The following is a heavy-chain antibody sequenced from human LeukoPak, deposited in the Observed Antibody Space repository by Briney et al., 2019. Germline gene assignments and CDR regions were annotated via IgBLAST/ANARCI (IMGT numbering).Heavy chain of an antibody. CDR2: ISSSGSAI. V-gene: IGHV3-48*03. D-gene: IGHD2-15*01. Sequence: PEGSLRLSCAASGFTLSNFEMNWVGQAPGKGLEWVSYISSSGSAIYYADSVKGRFTISRDNAKNSLYLQMNGLRAEDTAVYYCARDGRDCGGGSCYGQYYYGMDVWGQGTTVTVSS. J-gene: IGHJ6*02. CDR3: ARDGRDCGGGSCYGQYYYGMDV. CDR1: GFTLSNFE.